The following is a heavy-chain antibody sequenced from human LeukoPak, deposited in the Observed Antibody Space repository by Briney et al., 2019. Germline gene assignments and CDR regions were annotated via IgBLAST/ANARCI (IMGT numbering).Heavy chain of an antibody. V-gene: IGHV4-59*01. CDR3: ARGGSDYGD. J-gene: IGHJ4*02. CDR2: IYYSGTT. D-gene: IGHD4/OR15-4a*01. Sequence: SETLSLTCTVSGASISIYYWSWIRQPPGKGLEWIGYIYYSGTTNYNPSLKSRVTISVDTSKNQFSLKLSSVTAADTAVYYCARGGSDYGDWGQGTLVTVSS. CDR1: GASISIYY.